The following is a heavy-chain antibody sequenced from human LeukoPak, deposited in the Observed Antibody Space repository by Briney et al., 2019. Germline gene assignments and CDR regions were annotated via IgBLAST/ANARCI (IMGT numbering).Heavy chain of an antibody. J-gene: IGHJ3*01. CDR3: AVAGARYSDTGGLYAFDF. CDR1: GASISSGSYF. V-gene: IGHV4-39*01. Sequence: SETLSLTCTVSGASISSGSYFWGWIRQPPGKGLEWIGTIYYSGGPYYNPSLKSRVTISVDASKNQFSPRLNSVTAADTAVYYCAVAGARYSDTGGLYAFDFWGRGTMVTVSS. CDR2: IYYSGGP. D-gene: IGHD2-8*02.